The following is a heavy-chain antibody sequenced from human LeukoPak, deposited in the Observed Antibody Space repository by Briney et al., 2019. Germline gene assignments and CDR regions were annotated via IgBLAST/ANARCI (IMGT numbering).Heavy chain of an antibody. Sequence: PSETLSLTCTVSGGSISSSSYYWGWIRQPPGKGLEWIGRIYYSGSTYYNPSLKSRVTISVDTSKNQFSLELSSVTAADTAVYYCARRQSTYCSSTSCYRRDVDYWGQGTLVTVSS. J-gene: IGHJ4*02. CDR2: IYYSGST. CDR3: ARRQSTYCSSTSCYRRDVDY. D-gene: IGHD2-2*01. CDR1: GGSISSSSYY. V-gene: IGHV4-39*01.